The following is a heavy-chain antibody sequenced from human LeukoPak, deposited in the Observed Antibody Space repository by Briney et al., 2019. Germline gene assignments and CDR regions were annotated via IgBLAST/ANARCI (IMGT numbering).Heavy chain of an antibody. Sequence: GGSLRLSCAASGFTFDDYGMSWVRQAPGKGLEWVSGINWNGGSTGYADSVKGRFTISRDNAKNSLYLQMNSLRAEDTAMYYCARDSEHSSSFAFDIWGQGTMVTVSS. V-gene: IGHV3-20*04. CDR2: INWNGGST. J-gene: IGHJ3*02. CDR3: ARDSEHSSSFAFDI. D-gene: IGHD6-13*01. CDR1: GFTFDDYG.